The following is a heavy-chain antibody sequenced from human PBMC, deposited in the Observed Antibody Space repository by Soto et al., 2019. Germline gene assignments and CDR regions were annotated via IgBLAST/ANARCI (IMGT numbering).Heavy chain of an antibody. J-gene: IGHJ3*02. CDR1: AFTFSSYA. V-gene: IGHV3-23*01. CDR3: ALDYSGSGSYPNDAFDI. CDR2: IGGGGGST. D-gene: IGHD3-10*01. Sequence: GGSLRLSCAASAFTFSSYAMSWVRQAPGKGLEWVSAIGGGGGSTYYADSVKGRFTISRDNSKNTLYLQMNSLRAEDTAVYYCALDYSGSGSYPNDAFDIWGQGTMVTVSS.